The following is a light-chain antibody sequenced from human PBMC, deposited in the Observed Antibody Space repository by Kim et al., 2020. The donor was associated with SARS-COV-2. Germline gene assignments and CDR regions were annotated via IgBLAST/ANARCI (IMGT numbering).Light chain of an antibody. V-gene: IGKV4-1*01. CDR1: QRVLYSSNNKNY. Sequence: ATINCKSSQRVLYSSNNKNYLAWYKQKPGQPPKLLIYWASTRESGVPDRFSGSGSGTDFTLTISSLQSEDVAVYYCQQYYSTPLTFGPGTKVDIK. CDR3: QQYYSTPLT. J-gene: IGKJ3*01. CDR2: WAS.